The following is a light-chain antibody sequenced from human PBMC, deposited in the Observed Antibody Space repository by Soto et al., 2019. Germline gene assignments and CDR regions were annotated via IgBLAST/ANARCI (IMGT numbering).Light chain of an antibody. J-gene: IGKJ5*01. CDR1: QIFFCF. Sequence: EIVLTQSPATLSLSPGERATLSCRASQIFFCFLAWYQQKPGQAPRLLIYDTYKRPTGVPARFTGSGSGADFTLTINSLEPEDFAVYYCQQRSDWPPLTFGQGTRLEIK. CDR2: DTY. CDR3: QQRSDWPPLT. V-gene: IGKV3-11*01.